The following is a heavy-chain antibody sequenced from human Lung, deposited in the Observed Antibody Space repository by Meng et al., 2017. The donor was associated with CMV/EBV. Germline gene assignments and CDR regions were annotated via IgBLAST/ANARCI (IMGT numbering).Heavy chain of an antibody. Sequence: SXAASGFIFTNHAMNWVRQAPGKGLEWVSAISGSTPDTWYADSVRGRFTISRDNAKNSLYLEMSSLRAEDTAAYFCASGIVGDYGMDVWGQGTTVXVSS. CDR2: ISGSTPDT. D-gene: IGHD3-3*02. CDR3: ASGIVGDYGMDV. CDR1: GFIFTNHA. J-gene: IGHJ6*02. V-gene: IGHV3-21*01.